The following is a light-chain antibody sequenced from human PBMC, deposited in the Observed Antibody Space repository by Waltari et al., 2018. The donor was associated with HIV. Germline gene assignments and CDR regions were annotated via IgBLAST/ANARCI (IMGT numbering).Light chain of an antibody. CDR2: GAS. CDR3: QQYNNWPPKGLT. V-gene: IGKV3-15*01. Sequence: ERVMTQSPATLSVSPGERAPLSCRASQSVSSNLAWYQQKPGQAPRLLIYGASTRASGIPARFSGSGSGTEFTLTISSLQSEDFAVYYCQQYNNWPPKGLTFGGGTKVEIK. CDR1: QSVSSN. J-gene: IGKJ4*01.